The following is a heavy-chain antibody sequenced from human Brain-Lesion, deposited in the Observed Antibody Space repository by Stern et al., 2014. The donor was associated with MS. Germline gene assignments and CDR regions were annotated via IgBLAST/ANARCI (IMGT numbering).Heavy chain of an antibody. Sequence: VQLVESGPGLVKPSETLSLTCTVSGGSIGRSSYYWGWIRQPPGKGLEWIGNIFYTGSTFYDPSLKSRVPISVDTSNHPFSLGLNFVTAADTAVYYCARGAGVFDSWGQGTLVTVSP. CDR3: ARGAGVFDS. CDR2: IFYTGST. D-gene: IGHD6-19*01. CDR1: GGSIGRSSYY. J-gene: IGHJ4*02. V-gene: IGHV4-39*02.